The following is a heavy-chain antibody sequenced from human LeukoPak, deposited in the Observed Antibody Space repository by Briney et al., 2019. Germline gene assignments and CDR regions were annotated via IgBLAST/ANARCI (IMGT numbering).Heavy chain of an antibody. CDR2: VYQSGTT. CDR1: GFSISSGHY. CDR3: ARVSTEGDELMGPLDY. J-gene: IGHJ4*02. Sequence: SETLSLTCTVSGFSISSGHYWGWVRQPPGAGLEWIGSVYQSGTTYYNPSLKSRVTTSVDMSKNQFSLKVSSVTAADTAVYYCARVSTEGDELMGPLDYWGQGTLVTVST. V-gene: IGHV4-38-2*02. D-gene: IGHD5-24*01.